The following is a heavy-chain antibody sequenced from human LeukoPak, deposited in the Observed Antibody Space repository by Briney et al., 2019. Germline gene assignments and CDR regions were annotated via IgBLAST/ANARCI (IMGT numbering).Heavy chain of an antibody. Sequence: SETLSPTCTVSGGSMSSRSYKWGWIRQPPGKGLEWIANIEYSGKIYYNPSLKSRVTISVDTSKNQFFLRLSSVTAADTAVYYCAKLVPIPTVCDFDYWGQGILVTVSS. CDR1: GGSMSSRSYK. CDR3: AKLVPIPTVCDFDY. J-gene: IGHJ4*02. D-gene: IGHD2-8*01. V-gene: IGHV4-39*01. CDR2: IEYSGKI.